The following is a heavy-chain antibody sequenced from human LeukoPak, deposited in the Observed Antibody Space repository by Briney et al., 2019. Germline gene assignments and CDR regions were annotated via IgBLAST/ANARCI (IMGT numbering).Heavy chain of an antibody. J-gene: IGHJ6*04. Sequence: GGSLRLSCEVSGFTVSSNYMSWVRQAPGKVLEWVSIIYSGGTSYYADSVKGRFTISRDNSKNTLYLQMNSLRAEDTAVYYCARGTYSSSSGLDVWGKGTTVTVSS. CDR2: IYSGGTS. V-gene: IGHV3-66*01. CDR1: GFTVSSNY. D-gene: IGHD6-6*01. CDR3: ARGTYSSSSGLDV.